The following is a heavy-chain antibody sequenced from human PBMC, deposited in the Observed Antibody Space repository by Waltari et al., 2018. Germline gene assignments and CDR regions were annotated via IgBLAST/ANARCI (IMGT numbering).Heavy chain of an antibody. CDR3: ARLFKQWLGGGWFDP. J-gene: IGHJ5*02. CDR2: INHSGST. V-gene: IGHV4-34*01. D-gene: IGHD6-19*01. Sequence: QVQLQQWGAGLLKPSENLSLTCAVYGGSFSGYYWSWIRQPPGKGLEWIGEINHSGSTNYNPSLKSRVTISVDTSKNQFSLKLSSVTAADTAVYYCARLFKQWLGGGWFDPWGQGTLVTVSS. CDR1: GGSFSGYY.